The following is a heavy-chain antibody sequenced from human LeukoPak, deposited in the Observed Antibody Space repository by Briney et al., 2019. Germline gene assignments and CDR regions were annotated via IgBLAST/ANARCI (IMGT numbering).Heavy chain of an antibody. CDR1: GSSVSSYY. Sequence: SETLSLTCTVSGSSVSSYYWSWIRQPPGKGLEWIGYIYYSGNTNYNPSLKSRVTISVDTSKNQFSLKLTSVTAADTAVYYCARHGGITMVRGVLSAFDIWGQGTMVTVSS. CDR3: ARHGGITMVRGVLSAFDI. D-gene: IGHD3-10*01. V-gene: IGHV4-59*08. J-gene: IGHJ3*02. CDR2: IYYSGNT.